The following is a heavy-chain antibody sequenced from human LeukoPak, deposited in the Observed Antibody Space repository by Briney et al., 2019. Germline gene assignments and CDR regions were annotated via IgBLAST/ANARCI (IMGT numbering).Heavy chain of an antibody. J-gene: IGHJ4*02. CDR1: GGSISNSF. CDR3: ARDSGSSPTFDY. Sequence: SETLSLTCTVSGGSISNSFWSWIRQSPGKGLEWIAYIYYTGNTKYNPSLKSRVTISVDTSKNQFSLRLTSVTADDTAVYYCARDSGSSPTFDYWGQGTLVTVS. CDR2: IYYTGNT. V-gene: IGHV4-59*01. D-gene: IGHD1-26*01.